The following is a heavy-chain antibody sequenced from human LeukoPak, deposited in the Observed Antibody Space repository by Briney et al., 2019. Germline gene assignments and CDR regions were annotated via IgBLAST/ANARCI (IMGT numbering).Heavy chain of an antibody. CDR1: GYTFTSYY. D-gene: IGHD6-6*01. CDR3: ASRIAARPNYYYMDV. CDR2: INPSGGST. V-gene: IGHV1-46*01. Sequence: ASVKVSCKASGYTFTSYYMHWVRQAPGQGLEWMGIINPSGGSTSYAQKFQGRVTMTRDMSTSTVYMELSSLRSEDTAAYYCASRIAARPNYYYMDVWGKGTTVTVSS. J-gene: IGHJ6*03.